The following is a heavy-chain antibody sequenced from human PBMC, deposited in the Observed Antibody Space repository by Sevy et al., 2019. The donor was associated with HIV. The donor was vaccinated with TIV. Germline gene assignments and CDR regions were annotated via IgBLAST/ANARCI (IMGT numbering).Heavy chain of an antibody. J-gene: IGHJ4*02. Sequence: SETLSLTCTVSGGSISSGNYYWSWIRQPAGKGLEWIGRIHASGSTNYKSSLKSRVTMSVDTSKNQFSLRVTSVTAADTAVYYCARLVREGATYPDYWGQRTLVTVSS. CDR2: IHASGST. D-gene: IGHD1-26*01. CDR3: ARLVREGATYPDY. CDR1: GGSISSGNYY. V-gene: IGHV4-61*02.